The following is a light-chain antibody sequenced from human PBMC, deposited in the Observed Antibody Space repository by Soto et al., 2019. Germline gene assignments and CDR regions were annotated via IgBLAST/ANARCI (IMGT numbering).Light chain of an antibody. V-gene: IGKV1-6*01. Sequence: AIQMTQSPYSLSASVGDRVTITCRASQDIKNDIGWYQQKPGRAPKLLMYSASTLHTEVPSRFSGSGSGSVFTLTISSLQPEDFATYYCLQDYSYPYTFGQGTKLEIK. CDR1: QDIKND. J-gene: IGKJ2*01. CDR3: LQDYSYPYT. CDR2: SAS.